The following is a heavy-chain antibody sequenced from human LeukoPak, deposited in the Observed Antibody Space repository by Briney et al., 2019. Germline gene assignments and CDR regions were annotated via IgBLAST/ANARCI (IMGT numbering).Heavy chain of an antibody. CDR2: IYYSGST. CDR3: ARGIAVAGLYYFDY. D-gene: IGHD6-19*01. V-gene: IGHV4-59*01. Sequence: SETLSLTCTVSGGSISSYYWSWIRQPPGKGLEWIGYIYYSGSTNYKSSLKSRVTISVDTSKNQFSLKLSSVTAADTAVYYCARGIAVAGLYYFDYWGQGTLVTVSS. J-gene: IGHJ4*02. CDR1: GGSISSYY.